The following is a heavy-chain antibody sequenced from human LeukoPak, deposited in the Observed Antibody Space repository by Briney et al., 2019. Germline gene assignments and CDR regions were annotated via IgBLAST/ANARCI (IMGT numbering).Heavy chain of an antibody. CDR1: GGTFSSYA. J-gene: IGHJ3*02. CDR2: IIPILGIA. D-gene: IGHD5-12*01. CDR3: ARSPIVATIRDAFDI. V-gene: IGHV1-69*04. Sequence: SVKVSCKASGGTFSSYAISWVRQAPGQGLEWMGRIIPILGIANYAQKFQGRVTITADKSTSTAYMELSSLRSEDTAVYYCARSPIVATIRDAFDIWGQGTMVTVSS.